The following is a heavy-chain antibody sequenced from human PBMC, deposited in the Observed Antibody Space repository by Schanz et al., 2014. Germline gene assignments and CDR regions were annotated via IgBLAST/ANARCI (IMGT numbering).Heavy chain of an antibody. J-gene: IGHJ4*02. D-gene: IGHD6-19*01. CDR3: TTYCDGGCAIDN. CDR2: IKSKTDGGTT. CDR1: GFTFSSYA. V-gene: IGHV3-15*01. Sequence: EVQLLESGGGLVQPGGSLRLSCAASGFTFSSYAMTWVRQAPGKGLEWVGRIKSKTDGGTTDYAAPVKGRFTISRDDSKNTLFLQMNSLKTEDTAVYYCTTYCDGGCAIDNWGQGALVTVSS.